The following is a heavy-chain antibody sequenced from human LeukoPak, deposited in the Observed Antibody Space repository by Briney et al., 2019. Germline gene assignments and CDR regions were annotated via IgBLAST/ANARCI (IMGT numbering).Heavy chain of an antibody. D-gene: IGHD3-9*01. V-gene: IGHV3-23*01. CDR1: GFTFSSYA. CDR2: ISGSGGST. CDR3: AKDRSIRYFDWSQPYGMDV. Sequence: AGGSLRLSCAASGFTFSSYAMSWVRQAPGKGLEWVSAISGSGGSTYYADSVKGRFTISRDNSKNTLYLQMNSLRAEDTAVYYCAKDRSIRYFDWSQPYGMDVWGQGTTVTVSS. J-gene: IGHJ6*02.